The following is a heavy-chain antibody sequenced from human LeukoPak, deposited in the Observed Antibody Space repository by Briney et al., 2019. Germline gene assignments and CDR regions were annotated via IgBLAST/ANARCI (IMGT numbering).Heavy chain of an antibody. V-gene: IGHV4-38-2*02. D-gene: IGHD1-26*01. J-gene: IGHJ4*02. CDR3: ARVSGSYFDY. Sequence: PSETLSLTCTVSGHSISSGYYWGWIRQPPGKGLEWIGSIYHSGSTYYNPSLKSRVTISVDTSKNQFSLKPSSVTAADTAVYYCARVSGSYFDYWGQGTLVTVSS. CDR2: IYHSGST. CDR1: GHSISSGYY.